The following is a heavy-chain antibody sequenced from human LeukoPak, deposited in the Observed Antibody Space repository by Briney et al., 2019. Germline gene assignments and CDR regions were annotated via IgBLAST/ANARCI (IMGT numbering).Heavy chain of an antibody. Sequence: PGGSLRLSCVASGFSSSVSAMHWVRQASGKGLEWVGRIRSKATNYATAYAASVKGRFTISRDDSTNTAYLQMNSLKTEDTAVYYCTREAATGREIDYWGQGALVTVSS. D-gene: IGHD2-15*01. CDR2: IRSKATNYAT. J-gene: IGHJ4*02. CDR3: TREAATGREIDY. V-gene: IGHV3-73*01. CDR1: GFSSSVSA.